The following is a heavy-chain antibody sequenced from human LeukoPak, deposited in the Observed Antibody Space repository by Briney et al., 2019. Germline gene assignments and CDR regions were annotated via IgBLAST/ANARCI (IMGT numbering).Heavy chain of an antibody. CDR2: IYTSGST. CDR3: AREDFDCSSTSCYIRDYYYYYMDV. CDR1: GGSISSGSYY. Sequence: PSETLSLTCTVSGGSISSGSYYWSWIRQPAGKGLEWIGRIYTSGSTNYNPSLKSRVTISVDTSENQFSLKLSSVTAADTAVYYCAREDFDCSSTSCYIRDYYYYYMDVWGKGTTVTVSS. J-gene: IGHJ6*03. D-gene: IGHD2-2*02. V-gene: IGHV4-61*02.